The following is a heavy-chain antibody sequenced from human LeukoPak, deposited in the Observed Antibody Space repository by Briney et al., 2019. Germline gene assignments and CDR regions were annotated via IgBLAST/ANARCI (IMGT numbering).Heavy chain of an antibody. V-gene: IGHV4-30-2*01. CDR1: GGSISSGGYS. J-gene: IGHJ4*02. CDR3: ARGLGYSYGYSAQFFAR. D-gene: IGHD5-18*01. CDR2: IYHSGST. Sequence: PSQTLSLTCAVSGGSISSGGYSWSWIRQPPGKGLEWIGYIYHSGSTYYNPSLKSRVTISVDTSKNQFSLKLSSVPAADTAVYYCARGLGYSYGYSAQFFARWGQGTLVTVSS.